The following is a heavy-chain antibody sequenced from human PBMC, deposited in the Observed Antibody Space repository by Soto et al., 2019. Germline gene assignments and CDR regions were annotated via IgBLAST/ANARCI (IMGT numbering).Heavy chain of an antibody. CDR1: GGSISSGGYY. V-gene: IGHV4-31*03. D-gene: IGHD2-15*01. J-gene: IGHJ4*02. CDR3: ARATVVTNFGY. Sequence: QVQLQESGPGLVKPSQTLSLTCTVSGGSISSGGYYWSWIRQHPGKGLEWIGYIYYSGSTYYNPSLKTRVTISVDTSKHQLSRKLSSVTAADTAVYYCARATVVTNFGYWGQGTLVTVSS. CDR2: IYYSGST.